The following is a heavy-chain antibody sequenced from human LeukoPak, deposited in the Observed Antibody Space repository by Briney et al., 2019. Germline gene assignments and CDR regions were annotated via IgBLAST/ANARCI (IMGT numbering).Heavy chain of an antibody. V-gene: IGHV1-69*13. CDR2: IIPIFGTA. CDR3: ARSRITIFGVVQEYNWFDP. D-gene: IGHD3-3*01. Sequence: SVKVSCKASGGTFSSYAISLVRQAPGQGPEWMGGIIPIFGTANYAQKFQGRVTITADESTSTAYMELSSLRSEDTAVYYCARSRITIFGVVQEYNWFDPWGQGTLVTVSS. CDR1: GGTFSSYA. J-gene: IGHJ5*02.